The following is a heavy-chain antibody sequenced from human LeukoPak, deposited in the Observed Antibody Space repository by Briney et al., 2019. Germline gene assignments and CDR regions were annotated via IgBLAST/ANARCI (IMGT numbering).Heavy chain of an antibody. Sequence: SETLSLTCTVSGGSFSSYYWSRIRQPPGKGLEWIGYIYYSGTTNYNPSLRSRVTISVDTSKNQFSLKLNSVTAADTAVYYCAREDSSGWYGYWGQGTLVTVSS. CDR2: IYYSGTT. D-gene: IGHD6-19*01. CDR3: AREDSSGWYGY. V-gene: IGHV4-59*01. CDR1: GGSFSSYY. J-gene: IGHJ4*02.